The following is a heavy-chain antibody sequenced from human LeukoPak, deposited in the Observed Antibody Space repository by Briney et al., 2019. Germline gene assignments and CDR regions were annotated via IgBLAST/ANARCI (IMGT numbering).Heavy chain of an antibody. CDR2: INHSGST. V-gene: IGHV4-34*01. D-gene: IGHD6-13*01. Sequence: SETLSLTCAVYGGSFSGYYWSWIRQPPGKGLEWMGEINHSGSTNYNPSLKRRGNISVDTSKNQFSLKLSSVTAADTAVYYCARGMYSSSWYSFDYWGQGTLVTVSS. J-gene: IGHJ4*02. CDR1: GGSFSGYY. CDR3: ARGMYSSSWYSFDY.